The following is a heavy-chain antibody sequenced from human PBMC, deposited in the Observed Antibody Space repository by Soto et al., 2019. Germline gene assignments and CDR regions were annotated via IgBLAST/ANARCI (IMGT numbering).Heavy chain of an antibody. CDR3: AKDPLSSYYFDY. J-gene: IGHJ4*02. V-gene: IGHV3-23*01. CDR2: ISGSGGST. CDR1: GFTFSSYW. Sequence: GGSLRLSCAASGFTFSSYWMSWVRQAPGKGLEWVSAISGSGGSTYYADSVKGRFTISRDNSKNTLYLQMNSLRAEDTAVYYCAKDPLSSYYFDYWGQGTLVTVSS. D-gene: IGHD3-16*02.